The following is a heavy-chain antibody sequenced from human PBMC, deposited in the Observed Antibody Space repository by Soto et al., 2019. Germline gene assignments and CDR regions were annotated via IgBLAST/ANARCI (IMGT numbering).Heavy chain of an antibody. J-gene: IGHJ5*01. Sequence: SAKDSCKDSGGDFGSDAITWVRQAPGQGLEEVGRIIHIFGTTNYDQNLQGRDTISADKSTLTTYMELHSLTSDATALYYCARDWSDRGFYSNCLDPWGQGTPVTVSS. CDR1: GGDFGSDA. CDR3: ARDWSDRGFYSNCLDP. D-gene: IGHD2-15*01. CDR2: IIHIFGTT. V-gene: IGHV1-69*06.